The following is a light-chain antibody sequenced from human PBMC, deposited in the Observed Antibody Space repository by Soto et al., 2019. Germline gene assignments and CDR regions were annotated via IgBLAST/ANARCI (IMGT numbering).Light chain of an antibody. J-gene: IGKJ1*01. CDR2: AAS. CDR3: QQYGNSPWT. Sequence: ELVLTQSPGTLSLSPGERATLSCRASQSISSNYLAWCQQKPGQAPRLLIYAASSRATGIPDRFSGSGSGTDFTLTISRLEPEDFAVYYCQQYGNSPWTFGQGTKVEI. CDR1: QSISSNY. V-gene: IGKV3-20*01.